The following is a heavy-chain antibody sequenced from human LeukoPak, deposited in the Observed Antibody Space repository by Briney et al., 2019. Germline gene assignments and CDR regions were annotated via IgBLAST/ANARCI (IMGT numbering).Heavy chain of an antibody. V-gene: IGHV3-30-3*01. D-gene: IGHD2-2*01. Sequence: GGSLRLSCAASGFTFSSYAMHWARQAPGKGLEWVAVISYDGSNKYYADSVKGRFTISRDNAKNSLYLQMNSLRAEDTAVYYCAKDGGSTSGNWFDPWGQGTLVTVSS. CDR2: ISYDGSNK. CDR3: AKDGGSTSGNWFDP. CDR1: GFTFSSYA. J-gene: IGHJ5*02.